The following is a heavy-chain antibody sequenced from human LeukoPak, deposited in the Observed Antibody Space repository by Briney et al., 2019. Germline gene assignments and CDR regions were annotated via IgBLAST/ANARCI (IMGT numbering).Heavy chain of an antibody. J-gene: IGHJ4*02. CDR1: GFSLSTSGMC. V-gene: IGHV2-70*11. Sequence: ASGPTLVNPTQTLTLTCTFSGFSLSTSGMCVSWIRQPPGKALEWLARIDWDDDKYYSTSLKTRLTISKDTSKNQVVLTMTNMDPVDTATYYCARTSHGVVATIQYFDYWGQGTLVTVSS. CDR2: IDWDDDK. D-gene: IGHD5-12*01. CDR3: ARTSHGVVATIQYFDY.